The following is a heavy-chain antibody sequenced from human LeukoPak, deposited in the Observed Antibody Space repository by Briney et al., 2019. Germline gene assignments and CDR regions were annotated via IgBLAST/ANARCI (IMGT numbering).Heavy chain of an antibody. D-gene: IGHD6-19*01. CDR2: ISWNSGSI. CDR1: GFTFDDYA. CDR3: ARAGSSSGWYTRPPLDF. J-gene: IGHJ4*02. V-gene: IGHV3-9*01. Sequence: GGSLRLSCAASGFTFDDYAMHWVRQAPGKGLEWVSGISWNSGSIGYADSVKGRFTISRDNAKNSLYLQMNSLRAEDTAVYYCARAGSSSGWYTRPPLDFWGQGTLVTVSS.